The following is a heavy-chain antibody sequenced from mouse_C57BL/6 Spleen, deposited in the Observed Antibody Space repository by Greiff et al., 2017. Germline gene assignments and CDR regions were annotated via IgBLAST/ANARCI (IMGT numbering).Heavy chain of an antibody. V-gene: IGHV1-9*01. D-gene: IGHD2-4*01. CDR1: GYTFTGYW. CDR2: ILPGSGST. Sequence: QVQLQQSGAELMKPGASVKLSCTATGYTFTGYWIEWVKQRPGHGLEWIGEILPGSGSTNYNEKFKGKATFTADTSSNTAYMQLSSLTTEDSAIYYCAKSHIDYDYLYYFDYWGQGTTLTVSS. J-gene: IGHJ2*01. CDR3: AKSHIDYDYLYYFDY.